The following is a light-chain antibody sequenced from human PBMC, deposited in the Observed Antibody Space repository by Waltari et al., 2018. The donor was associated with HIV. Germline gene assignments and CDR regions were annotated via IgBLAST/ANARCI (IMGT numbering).Light chain of an antibody. Sequence: EIVLTHSPATLSLSPVERATLSCRASPSVSSYLAWYQQKPGQAPRVLIYDASNRATGIPARFSGSGSGTDFTLTISSLEPEDFAVYYCQQRRNWPPLTFGGGTKVEIK. CDR1: PSVSSY. J-gene: IGKJ4*01. V-gene: IGKV3-11*01. CDR2: DAS. CDR3: QQRRNWPPLT.